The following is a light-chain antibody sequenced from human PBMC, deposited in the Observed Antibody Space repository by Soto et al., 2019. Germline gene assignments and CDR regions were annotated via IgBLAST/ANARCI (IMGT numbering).Light chain of an antibody. V-gene: IGLV2-14*03. CDR2: EVI. CDR1: SXDIGAHNF. Sequence: QSVLTQPDSVSGSPGQAITVCCSGTSXDIGAHNFVSWYQQHPGKAPKLIIYEVINRPSGVSDRFSGSKSGNTASLTISGLQAEDEADYYCQSYGDSLSGYVFGTGTKVTVL. J-gene: IGLJ1*01. CDR3: QSYGDSLSGYV.